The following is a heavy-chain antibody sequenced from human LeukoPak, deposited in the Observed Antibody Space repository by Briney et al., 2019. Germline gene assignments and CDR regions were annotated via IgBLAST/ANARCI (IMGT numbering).Heavy chain of an antibody. D-gene: IGHD3-9*01. J-gene: IGHJ4*02. Sequence: GGSLRLSCAAPGFTFSSYAMSWVRQAPGKGLEWVSAISGSGGSTYYADSVKGRFTISRDNSKNTLYLQMNSLRAEDTAVYYCAKDFEADRTPLDYWGQGTLVTVSS. CDR2: ISGSGGST. CDR1: GFTFSSYA. CDR3: AKDFEADRTPLDY. V-gene: IGHV3-23*01.